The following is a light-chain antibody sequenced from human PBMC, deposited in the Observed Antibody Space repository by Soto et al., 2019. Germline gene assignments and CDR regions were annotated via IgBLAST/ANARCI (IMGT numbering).Light chain of an antibody. J-gene: IGLJ1*01. CDR1: SSDVGDYNF. V-gene: IGLV2-14*03. CDR2: DVS. Sequence: QSVLTQPASVSGSPGQSITISCTGTSSDVGDYNFVSWYQQHPGKAPKLMIYDVSNRPSGVSNRFSGSKSGNTASLTISGLQAEDEADYYCSSYTSSSSLVFGTGTKV. CDR3: SSYTSSSSLV.